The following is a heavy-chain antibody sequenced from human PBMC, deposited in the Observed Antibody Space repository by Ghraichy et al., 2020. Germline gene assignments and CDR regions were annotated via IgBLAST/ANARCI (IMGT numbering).Heavy chain of an antibody. Sequence: ETLSLTCTVSGGSISSSSYYWGWIRQPPGKGLEWIGSIYYSGSTYYNPSLKSRVTISVDTSKNQFSLKLSSVTAADTAVYYCARVPYCGGDCYTQYPSYYFDYWGQGTLVTVSS. CDR1: GGSISSSSYY. V-gene: IGHV4-39*01. CDR2: IYYSGST. CDR3: ARVPYCGGDCYTQYPSYYFDY. D-gene: IGHD2-21*02. J-gene: IGHJ4*02.